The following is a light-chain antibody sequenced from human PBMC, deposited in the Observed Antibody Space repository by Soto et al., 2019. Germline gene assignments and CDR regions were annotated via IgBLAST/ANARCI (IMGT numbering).Light chain of an antibody. CDR2: SAS. V-gene: IGKV3-20*01. CDR1: QSVASSY. J-gene: IGKJ1*01. Sequence: EVVLTQSPGTLSLSPGERVTLSCRASQSVASSYLAWYQQKPGRAPRLLFYSASSRATGIPDRFSGSGSGTDFTLTISRLEPEDFAVYYCHHFGSLPETFGQGTNVA. CDR3: HHFGSLPET.